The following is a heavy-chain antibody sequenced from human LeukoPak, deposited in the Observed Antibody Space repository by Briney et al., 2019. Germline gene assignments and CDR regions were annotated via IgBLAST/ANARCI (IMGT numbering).Heavy chain of an antibody. CDR3: ARGSFWSGYYPYFDY. CDR2: IYTSGST. Sequence: SETLSLTCTVSGGSISSYYWSWIRQPAGKGLEWIGRIYTSGSTNYNPSLKSRVTMSVDTSKNQFSLKLSSVTAADTAVYYCARGSFWSGYYPYFDYWGQGTLVTVSS. CDR1: GGSISSYY. J-gene: IGHJ4*02. D-gene: IGHD3-3*01. V-gene: IGHV4-4*07.